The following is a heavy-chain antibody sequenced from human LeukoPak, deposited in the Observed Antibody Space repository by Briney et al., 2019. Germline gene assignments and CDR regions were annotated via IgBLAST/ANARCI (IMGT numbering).Heavy chain of an antibody. D-gene: IGHD2-15*01. V-gene: IGHV1-69*13. CDR2: INPIFGSA. Sequence: SVKVSCKASGGTFSSYAISWVRQAPGQGLEWMGGINPIFGSANYAEKFQGRVTMTADQSTSTAYMELSSLRSEDTAVYYCASPLRGDSAFDYWGQGTLVTVS. CDR1: GGTFSSYA. J-gene: IGHJ4*02. CDR3: ASPLRGDSAFDY.